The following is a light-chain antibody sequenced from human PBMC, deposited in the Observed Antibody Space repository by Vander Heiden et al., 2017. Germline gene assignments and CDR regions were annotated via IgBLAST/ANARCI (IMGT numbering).Light chain of an antibody. Sequence: IKMTQPPSSLSASVGDRVTMSCRASQNIRSSVNWYQQRPGKAPNLVIFTGASLQRGVPSRFSGSGYGTEFTLTISSLQPDDFATYYCQQSYSTPCAFGRGTKVEIK. CDR1: QNIRSS. J-gene: IGKJ4*02. CDR2: TGA. V-gene: IGKV1-39*01. CDR3: QQSYSTPCA.